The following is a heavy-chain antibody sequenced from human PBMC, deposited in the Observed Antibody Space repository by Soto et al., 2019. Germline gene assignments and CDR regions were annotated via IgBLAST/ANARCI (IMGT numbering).Heavy chain of an antibody. CDR2: IIPTFGTP. J-gene: IGHJ6*02. CDR3: ARVAYGDYGVDV. CDR1: GDTFSRYA. V-gene: IGHV1-69*01. Sequence: QVQLVQSGAEVKKPGSSVKVSCKASGDTFSRYAISWVRQAPGQGLEWMGGIIPTFGTPSYAQKFQGRVTIIADESTSTVYMEVSSLTSEDTAMYYCARVAYGDYGVDVWGQGTTVTVSS. D-gene: IGHD4-17*01.